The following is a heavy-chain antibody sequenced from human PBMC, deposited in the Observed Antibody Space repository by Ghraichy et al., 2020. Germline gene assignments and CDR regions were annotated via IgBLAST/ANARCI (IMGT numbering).Heavy chain of an antibody. CDR3: AKDLGGDPLRFLEYGMDV. CDR1: GFTFSSYA. Sequence: GGSLRLSCAASGFTFSSYAMSWVRQAPGKGLEWVSAISGSGGSTFYADSVKGRFTISRDNSKNTLYLQTNSLRAEDTAVYYCAKDLGGDPLRFLEYGMDVWGQGTTVTVSS. V-gene: IGHV3-23*01. J-gene: IGHJ6*02. D-gene: IGHD3-3*01. CDR2: ISGSGGST.